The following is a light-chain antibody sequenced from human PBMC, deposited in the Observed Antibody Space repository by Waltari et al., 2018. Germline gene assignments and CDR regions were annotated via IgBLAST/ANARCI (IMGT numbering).Light chain of an antibody. CDR1: SSNIGSNS. V-gene: IGLV1-44*01. CDR2: LNK. J-gene: IGLJ3*02. CDR3: AAWDDTVNGPV. Sequence: QSVLTQPPSASGTPGQRVTISCSGGSSNIGSNSVNWYQQFPGTAPKLLIYLNKYRLSGVPDRFSGSRSGTSASLAISGLQSEDEADYYCAAWDDTVNGPVFGGGTKLTVL.